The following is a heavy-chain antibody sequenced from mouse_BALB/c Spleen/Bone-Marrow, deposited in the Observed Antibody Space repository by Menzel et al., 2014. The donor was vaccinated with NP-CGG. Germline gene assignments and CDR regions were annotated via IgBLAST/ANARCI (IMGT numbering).Heavy chain of an antibody. CDR2: IDPANGNT. CDR1: GFNIKDTY. V-gene: IGHV14-3*02. CDR3: VYGRDWYFDV. J-gene: IGHJ1*01. Sequence: VQLQQSGAELVKPGASVKLSCTASGFNIKDTYMHWVKERPEQGLEWIGRIDPANGNTKYDPKFQGKATITADTSSNTAYLQLSGLTSEDTAVYYCVYGRDWYFDVWGAGTTVTVSS. D-gene: IGHD1-1*01.